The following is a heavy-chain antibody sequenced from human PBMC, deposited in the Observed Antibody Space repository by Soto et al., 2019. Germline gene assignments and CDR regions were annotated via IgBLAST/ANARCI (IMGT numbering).Heavy chain of an antibody. V-gene: IGHV1-46*01. Sequence: QVQLVQSGAEAKKPGASVTVSCKASGYTFTSYHMHWVRQAPGAGPEWMGRMNPSDGSTAYAQKFQGRVTMTRDTATSTADMEISSLTSGDTAVYYCARDPRGYCTGGRCRKLYYWGQGTLVTVSS. J-gene: IGHJ4*02. CDR2: MNPSDGST. CDR3: ARDPRGYCTGGRCRKLYY. CDR1: GYTFTSYH. D-gene: IGHD2-8*02.